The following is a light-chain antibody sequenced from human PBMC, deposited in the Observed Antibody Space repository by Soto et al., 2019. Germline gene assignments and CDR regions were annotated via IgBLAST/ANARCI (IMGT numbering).Light chain of an antibody. Sequence: EVVIRQSPSTLSFSPVEGSTLSCGASQGIGDTLAWYQHKPGQTPRLLIYDTSNRATGIPDRFSGSGSGTDFTLTISSLQPEDFATYYCQQSYSTPPTFGQGTKVDIK. CDR2: DTS. CDR3: QQSYSTPPT. V-gene: IGKV3D-11*01. J-gene: IGKJ1*01. CDR1: QGIGDT.